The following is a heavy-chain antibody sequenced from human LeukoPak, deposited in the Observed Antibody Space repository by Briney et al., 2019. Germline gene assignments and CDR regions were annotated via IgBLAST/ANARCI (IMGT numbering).Heavy chain of an antibody. CDR1: GGSFSGYY. D-gene: IGHD3-10*01. V-gene: IGHV4-34*01. CDR3: ARSMVRGVIIRSPGFDY. Sequence: SETLSLTCAVYGGSFSGYYWSWIRQPPGKGLEWIGEINHSGSTNYNPSLKSRVTISVDTSKNQFSLKLSSVTAADTAVYYCARSMVRGVIIRSPGFDYWGQGTLVTVSS. CDR2: INHSGST. J-gene: IGHJ4*02.